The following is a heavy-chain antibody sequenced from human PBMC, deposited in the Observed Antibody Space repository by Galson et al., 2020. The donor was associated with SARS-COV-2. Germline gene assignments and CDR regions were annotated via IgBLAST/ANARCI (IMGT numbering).Heavy chain of an antibody. V-gene: IGHV1-69*13. CDR1: GGTFSSYP. Sequence: SVKVSCKASGGTFSSYPISWVRQAPGQGLEWMGGIIPIFGTANYAQKFQGRVTITADESTSTAYMELSSLRSEDTAVYYCAREGLYCSSTSCPDHDAFDISGQGTMVTVSS. D-gene: IGHD2-2*01. J-gene: IGHJ3*02. CDR2: IIPIFGTA. CDR3: AREGLYCSSTSCPDHDAFDI.